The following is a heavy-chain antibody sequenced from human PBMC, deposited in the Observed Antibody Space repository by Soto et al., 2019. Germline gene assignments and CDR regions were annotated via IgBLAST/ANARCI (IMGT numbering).Heavy chain of an antibody. CDR1: GFTFSNAW. CDR2: IKSKTDGGTT. Sequence: GGSLRLSCAASGFTFSNAWMSWVRQAPGKGLEWVGRIKSKTDGGTTDYAAPVKGRFTISRDDSKNTLYLQMNSLKTEDTAVYYCTTETYDMTTEDYYYYYYMDVWGKGTTVTVSS. CDR3: TTETYDMTTEDYYYYYYMDV. J-gene: IGHJ6*03. V-gene: IGHV3-15*01. D-gene: IGHD4-17*01.